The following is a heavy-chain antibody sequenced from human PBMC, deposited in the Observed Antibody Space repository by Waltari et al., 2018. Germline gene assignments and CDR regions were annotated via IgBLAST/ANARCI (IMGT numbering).Heavy chain of an antibody. Sequence: GPGLVKPSETLSLTCTVSGGSVSSGDYYWNWIRQPPGKGLEWIGYIYNTGSTNYNPSLKSRLTISRDTSKNQFSLQLSSVTVADTAVYYCARLSSGLDYWGRGSLVTVSS. CDR2: IYNTGST. J-gene: IGHJ4*02. CDR3: ARLSSGLDY. CDR1: GGSVSSGDYY. D-gene: IGHD6-19*01. V-gene: IGHV4-61*08.